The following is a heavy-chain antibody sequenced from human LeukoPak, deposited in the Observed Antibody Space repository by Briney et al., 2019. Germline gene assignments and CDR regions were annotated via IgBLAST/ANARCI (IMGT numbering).Heavy chain of an antibody. CDR1: GFTFSSYA. Sequence: GRSLRLSCAASGFTFSSYAMHWVRQAPGKGLEWVAVISYDGSNKYYADSVKGRFTISRDNSKNTLYLQMNSLRAEDTAVYYCARDYMGYDILTEWGYWGQGTLVTVSS. CDR2: ISYDGSNK. V-gene: IGHV3-30-3*01. D-gene: IGHD3-9*01. J-gene: IGHJ4*02. CDR3: ARDYMGYDILTEWGY.